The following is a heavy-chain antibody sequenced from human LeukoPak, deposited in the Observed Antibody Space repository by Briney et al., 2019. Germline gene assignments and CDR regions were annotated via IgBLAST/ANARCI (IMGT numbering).Heavy chain of an antibody. CDR1: GFTFSSYA. J-gene: IGHJ5*02. CDR2: ISYDGSNK. V-gene: IGHV3-30-3*01. D-gene: IGHD2-2*01. CDR3: ARNGIYQLHWVWFDP. Sequence: GGSLRLSCAASGFTFSSYAMHWVRQAPGKGLEWVAVISYDGSNKYYADSVKGRFIISRDNSKNTLYLQMNSLRAGDTAVYYCARNGIYQLHWVWFDPWGQGTLVTVSS.